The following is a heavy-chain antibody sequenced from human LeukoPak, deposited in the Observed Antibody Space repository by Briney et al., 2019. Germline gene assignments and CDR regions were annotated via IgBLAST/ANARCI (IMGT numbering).Heavy chain of an antibody. CDR1: GGSISSGSYY. CDR3: ASFDFWSGYGHY. D-gene: IGHD3-3*01. Sequence: SETLSLTCTVSGGSISSGSYYWSWIRQPAGKGLEWIGRIYTSGSTNYNPSLKSRVTISVDTSKNQFSLKLSSVTAADTAVYYCASFDFWSGYGHYWGQGTLVTVSS. J-gene: IGHJ4*02. CDR2: IYTSGST. V-gene: IGHV4-61*02.